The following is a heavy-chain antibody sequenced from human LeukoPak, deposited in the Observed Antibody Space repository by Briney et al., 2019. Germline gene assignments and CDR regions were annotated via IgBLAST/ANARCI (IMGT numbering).Heavy chain of an antibody. CDR3: ARDHSAVAGMYYFDY. D-gene: IGHD6-19*01. J-gene: IGHJ4*02. Sequence: PGGSLRLSCAASGFTFSSYAMPWVRQAPGKGLQWVAVKSYDGSNKYYADSVKGRFAISRDNSKNTLYLQMNSLRAEDTAVYYCARDHSAVAGMYYFDYWGQGTLVTASS. V-gene: IGHV3-30*09. CDR2: KSYDGSNK. CDR1: GFTFSSYA.